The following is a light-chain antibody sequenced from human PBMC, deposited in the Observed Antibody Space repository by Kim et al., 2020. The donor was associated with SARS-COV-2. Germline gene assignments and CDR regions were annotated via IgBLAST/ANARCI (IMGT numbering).Light chain of an antibody. CDR1: SIGSKS. CDR2: YDS. CDR3: QVWDSSSDHRVV. J-gene: IGLJ2*01. Sequence: SYELTQPPSVSVAPGKTARLSCGGNSIGSKSVHWYQQKSGQAPVLVISYDSDRPSGIPERFSGSNPGNTATLTISRVEAGDEADYYCQVWDSSSDHRVVFGGGTQLTVL. V-gene: IGLV3-21*04.